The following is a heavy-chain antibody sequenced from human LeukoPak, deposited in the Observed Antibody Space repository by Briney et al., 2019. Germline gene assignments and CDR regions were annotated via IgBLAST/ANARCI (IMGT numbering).Heavy chain of an antibody. CDR2: IIPIFGTA. J-gene: IGHJ3*02. CDR3: ARSPLSFDSYCSSSHAFDI. CDR1: VGTFSSYA. V-gene: IGHV1-69*05. Sequence: GASVKVSCKASVGTFSSYAISWVRQAPGQGLEWMGRIIPIFGTANYAQKFQGRVTITTDESTSTASMELSSLRSEDTAMYYCARSPLSFDSYCSSSHAFDIWGKGTMVTVSS. D-gene: IGHD5-18*01.